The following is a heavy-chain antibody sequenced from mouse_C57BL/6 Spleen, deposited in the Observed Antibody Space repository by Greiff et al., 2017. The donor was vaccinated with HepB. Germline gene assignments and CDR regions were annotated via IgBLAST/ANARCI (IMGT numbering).Heavy chain of an antibody. CDR2: IDPENGDT. CDR1: GFNIKDDY. Sequence: EVQLQQSGAELVRPGASVKLSCTASGFNIKDDYMHWVKQRPEQGLEWIGWIDPENGDTEYASKFQGKATITADTSSNTAYLQLSSLTSEDTAVYYCTSPRLRHGAWFAYWGQGTLVTVSA. D-gene: IGHD2-12*01. J-gene: IGHJ3*01. CDR3: TSPRLRHGAWFAY. V-gene: IGHV14-4*01.